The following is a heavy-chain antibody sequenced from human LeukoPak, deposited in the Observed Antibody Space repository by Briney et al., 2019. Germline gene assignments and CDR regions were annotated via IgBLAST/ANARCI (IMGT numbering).Heavy chain of an antibody. Sequence: ASVKVSCKVSGYTLSELSMHWVRQAPGKGLEWMGGLDPEDGETIYAQHFQGRVTMTEDTSTDTAYMELSSLRSEDTALYYCAKEHLKYANDNRGSFDYWGQGTLVTVSS. CDR2: LDPEDGET. D-gene: IGHD3-22*01. V-gene: IGHV1-24*01. CDR3: AKEHLKYANDNRGSFDY. J-gene: IGHJ4*02. CDR1: GYTLSELS.